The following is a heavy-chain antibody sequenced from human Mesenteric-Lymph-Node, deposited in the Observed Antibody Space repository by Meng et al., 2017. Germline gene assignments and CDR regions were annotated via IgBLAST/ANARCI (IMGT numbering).Heavy chain of an antibody. CDR2: ISYDGSNK. D-gene: IGHD3-10*01. J-gene: IGHJ4*02. CDR1: GFTFRAYG. CDR3: ARDQYYYGSGSYYLDY. Sequence: GGSLRLSCTASGFTFRAYGMHWVRQAPGKGLEWVAVISYDGSNKYYADSVKGRFTISRDNSKNTLYLQMNSLRAEDTAVYYCARDQYYYGSGSYYLDYWGQGNRV. V-gene: IGHV3-30*19.